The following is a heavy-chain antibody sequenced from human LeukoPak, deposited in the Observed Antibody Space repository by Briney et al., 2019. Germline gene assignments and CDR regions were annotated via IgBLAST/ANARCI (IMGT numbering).Heavy chain of an antibody. D-gene: IGHD6-13*01. CDR2: INPSGGST. CDR3: ARGGYSSSWHKNSYYYYGMDV. Sequence: GASVKVSCKASGYTFTGYYMHWVRQAPGQGLEWMGIINPSGGSTSYAQKFQGRVTMTRDTSTSTVYMELSSLRSEDTAVYYCARGGYSSSWHKNSYYYYGMDVWGQGTTVTVSS. J-gene: IGHJ6*02. CDR1: GYTFTGYY. V-gene: IGHV1-46*01.